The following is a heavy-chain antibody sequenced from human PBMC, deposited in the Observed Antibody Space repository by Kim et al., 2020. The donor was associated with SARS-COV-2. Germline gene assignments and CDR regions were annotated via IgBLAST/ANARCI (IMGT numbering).Heavy chain of an antibody. D-gene: IGHD6-19*01. CDR3: ATRSSGWYFDY. J-gene: IGHJ4*02. CDR2: T. Sequence: TTSTPSHKRRVTMSGDTSKNQFSLRLSSVSAADTAVYYCATRSSGWYFDYWGQGTLVTVSS. V-gene: IGHV4-4*08.